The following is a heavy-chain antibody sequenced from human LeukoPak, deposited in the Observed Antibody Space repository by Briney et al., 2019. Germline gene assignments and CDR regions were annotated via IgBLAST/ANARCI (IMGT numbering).Heavy chain of an antibody. CDR2: ISGSGGST. CDR1: GFTFSSYD. J-gene: IGHJ4*02. CDR3: AKGEAYCGGDCYPD. Sequence: GGTLRLSCAASGFTFSSYDMNWVRQAPGKGLEWVSGISGSGGSTYSVDSVKGRFTISRDSSKNTLYLQMNSLRAEDTAVYYCAKGEAYCGGDCYPDWGQGTLVTVSS. D-gene: IGHD2-21*02. V-gene: IGHV3-23*01.